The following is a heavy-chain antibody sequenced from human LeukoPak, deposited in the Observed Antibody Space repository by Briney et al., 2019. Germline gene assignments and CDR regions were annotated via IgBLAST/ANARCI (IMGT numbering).Heavy chain of an antibody. Sequence: PGGSLRLSCAASGFTFSSYWMSWVRQAPGKGLEWVANIKQDGSEKYYVDSVKGRFTISRDNAKNSLYLQMNSLRAEDTAVYYCARHFTYYYDSSGYHGLDYWGQGTLVTVSS. CDR1: GFTFSSYW. D-gene: IGHD3-22*01. CDR2: IKQDGSEK. V-gene: IGHV3-7*01. CDR3: ARHFTYYYDSSGYHGLDY. J-gene: IGHJ4*02.